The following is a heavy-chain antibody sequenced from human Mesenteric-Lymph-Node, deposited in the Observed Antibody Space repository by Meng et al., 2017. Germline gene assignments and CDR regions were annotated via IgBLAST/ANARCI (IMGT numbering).Heavy chain of an antibody. CDR3: ARDKVVMDTAMVSRHYFDY. V-gene: IGHV3-7*01. CDR1: GFTFSSYW. J-gene: IGHJ4*02. D-gene: IGHD5-18*01. CDR2: IKQDGSET. Sequence: RRSLSLSCAASGFTFSSYWMSWVRHAPGPGLEWVANIKQDGSETYYVDSVKGRFTISRDNAKNSLYLQINSLRAEDTAVYYCARDKVVMDTAMVSRHYFDYWGQGTLVTVSS.